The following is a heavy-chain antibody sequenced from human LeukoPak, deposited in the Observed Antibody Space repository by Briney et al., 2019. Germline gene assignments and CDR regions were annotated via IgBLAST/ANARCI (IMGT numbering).Heavy chain of an antibody. CDR3: ARGPSYYDFWSGYSLDY. J-gene: IGHJ4*02. CDR1: RFTFSSYW. D-gene: IGHD3-3*01. Sequence: PGGSLRLSCADSRFTFSSYWMSWVRQTPGKGLEWVANIKQDGSEKYYVDSVKGRFTISRDNAKNSLYLQMNSLRAEDTPVYYCARGPSYYDFWSGYSLDYWGQGTLVTVSS. V-gene: IGHV3-7*01. CDR2: IKQDGSEK.